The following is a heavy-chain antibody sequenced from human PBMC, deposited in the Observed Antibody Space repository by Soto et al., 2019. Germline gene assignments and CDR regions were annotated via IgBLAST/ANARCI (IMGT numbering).Heavy chain of an antibody. CDR2: ISVNNGNT. V-gene: IGHV1-18*04. Sequence: ASVKVSCKASGYTFTSYYMHWVRQAPGQGLEWMGIISVNNGNTSYAQKLQGRVTMTTDTSTSTAYMELRSLRSDDTAVYYCARVYDFWSGYSNPFDYWGQGTLVTVSS. J-gene: IGHJ4*02. CDR3: ARVYDFWSGYSNPFDY. CDR1: GYTFTSYY. D-gene: IGHD3-3*01.